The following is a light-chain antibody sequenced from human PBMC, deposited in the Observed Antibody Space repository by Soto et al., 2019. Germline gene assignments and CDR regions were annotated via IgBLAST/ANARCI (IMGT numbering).Light chain of an antibody. Sequence: EIVLTQSPGTLSLSPGERATLSCRASQSVSGSYLAWYQQTPGQAPRLLIFGASNRATGIPDRFSDSGSGTDFTLTIRRLEPEDFGVYYCQQYYSSRTFGQGTKLEIK. CDR1: QSVSGSY. CDR2: GAS. J-gene: IGKJ2*02. V-gene: IGKV3-20*01. CDR3: QQYYSSRT.